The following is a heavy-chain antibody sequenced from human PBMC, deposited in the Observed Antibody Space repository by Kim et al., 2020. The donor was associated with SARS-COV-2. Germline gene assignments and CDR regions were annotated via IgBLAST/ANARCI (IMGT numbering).Heavy chain of an antibody. CDR2: IYPGDSDT. D-gene: IGHD6-13*01. V-gene: IGHV5-51*01. Sequence: GESLKISCKGSGYSFTSYWIGWVRQMPGKGLEWMGIIYPGDSDTRYSPSFQGQVTISADKSNRTAYLQWSSLKASDRAMYFCARRSSWGGFYFGMDVWGQGTTVTVSS. J-gene: IGHJ6*02. CDR3: ARRSSWGGFYFGMDV. CDR1: GYSFTSYW.